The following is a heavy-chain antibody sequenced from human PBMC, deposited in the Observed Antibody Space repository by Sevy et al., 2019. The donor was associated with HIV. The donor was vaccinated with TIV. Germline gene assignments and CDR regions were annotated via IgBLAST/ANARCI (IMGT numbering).Heavy chain of an antibody. Sequence: GGSLRLSCAASGFTFSSYWMSWVRQAPGKGLEWVANIKQDGSEKYYVDSVKGRFTISRDYAKNSLYLQMNSLRAEDTAVYYCASTAAGSRWDYWGQGTLVTVSS. D-gene: IGHD6-13*01. CDR3: ASTAAGSRWDY. V-gene: IGHV3-7*03. J-gene: IGHJ4*02. CDR2: IKQDGSEK. CDR1: GFTFSSYW.